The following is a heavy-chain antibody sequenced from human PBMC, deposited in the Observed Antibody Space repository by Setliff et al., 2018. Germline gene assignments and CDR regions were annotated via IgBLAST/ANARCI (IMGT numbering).Heavy chain of an antibody. J-gene: IGHJ4*02. CDR1: GGSISSGSYY. CDR2: IYTGGST. D-gene: IGHD6-6*01. V-gene: IGHV4-61*09. CDR3: ARGRNIAARLLDS. Sequence: PSETLSLTCTVSGGSISSGSYYWSWSQQPAGEGLECIGHIYTGGSTNYNPSLKGRVTISVDTSKDQFSLKVISMTAADTAVYYCARGRNIAARLLDSWGQGTLVTVSS.